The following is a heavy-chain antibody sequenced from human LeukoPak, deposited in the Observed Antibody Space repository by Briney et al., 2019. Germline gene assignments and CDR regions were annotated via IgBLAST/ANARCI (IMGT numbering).Heavy chain of an antibody. D-gene: IGHD1-26*01. V-gene: IGHV4-4*07. CDR3: ARQEGGIVGPY. Sequence: SETLSLTCTVSGGSINSYLWTWIRQPAGKGLEWIGRIYTGGSTNYNPSLKSRVTMSVDTSKNQFSLKLNSVTAADTAVYYCARQEGGIVGPYWGQGTLVTVSS. CDR2: IYTGGST. CDR1: GGSINSYL. J-gene: IGHJ4*02.